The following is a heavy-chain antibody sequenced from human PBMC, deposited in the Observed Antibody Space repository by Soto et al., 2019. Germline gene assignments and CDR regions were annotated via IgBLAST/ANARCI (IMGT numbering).Heavy chain of an antibody. CDR2: VLHTGST. V-gene: IGHV4-59*01. J-gene: IGHJ3*02. CDR1: GASITSSY. Sequence: KSSETLSLTCTVSGASITSSYWSWIRQSPEKGLEWIAYVLHTGSTNYNPSLKSRVTASVDTSKNQFSLKLRSVTAADSAVYYCARGYYDTSGQSDTFDIWRQGTMVPVS. CDR3: ARGYYDTSGQSDTFDI. D-gene: IGHD3-22*01.